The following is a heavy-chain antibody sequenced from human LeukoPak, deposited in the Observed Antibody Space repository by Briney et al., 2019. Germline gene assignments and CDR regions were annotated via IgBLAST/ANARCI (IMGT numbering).Heavy chain of an antibody. V-gene: IGHV3-30*02. Sequence: GGSLRLSCAVSGFTFSSYGMHWVRQAPGKGLEWVAFIHYDGGNKYYADSVKGRFTISRDNSKNTLYLQMNSLRAEDTAVYYCAKMKIVATIMYYWGQGTLVTVSS. CDR2: IHYDGGNK. J-gene: IGHJ4*02. CDR3: AKMKIVATIMYY. CDR1: GFTFSSYG. D-gene: IGHD5-12*01.